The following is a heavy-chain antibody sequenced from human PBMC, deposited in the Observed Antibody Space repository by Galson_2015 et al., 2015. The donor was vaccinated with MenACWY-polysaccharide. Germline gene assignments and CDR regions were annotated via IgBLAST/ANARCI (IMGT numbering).Heavy chain of an antibody. J-gene: IGHJ4*02. D-gene: IGHD5-24*01. CDR2: ISGSGGTI. V-gene: IGHV3-23*01. Sequence: SLRLSCAVSGFTLSSYAMSWVRQAPGKGLEWVSGISGSGGTIYYADSVKGRFTISRDNSRYTLYLHMNSLRAEDTAVYYYAKGPWGGWQPDYWGQATLVTASS. CDR3: AKGPWGGWQPDY. CDR1: GFTLSSYA.